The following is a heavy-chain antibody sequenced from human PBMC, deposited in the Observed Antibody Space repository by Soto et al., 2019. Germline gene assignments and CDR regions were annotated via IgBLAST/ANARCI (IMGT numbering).Heavy chain of an antibody. CDR3: AREGILGLFDAYDL. V-gene: IGHV1-18*04. J-gene: IGHJ3*01. D-gene: IGHD3-3*01. CDR1: VFTSSG. Sequence: QDQLVQSGAEVKKPGASVKVSCKASVFTSSGISWVRQAPGQRLEWMGWISTHNGNTIYAQKFQGRVIMTIDTSTTTVDMELSSLRPDDTSVYLCAREGILGLFDAYDLWGQGTMVTVSS. CDR2: ISTHNGNT.